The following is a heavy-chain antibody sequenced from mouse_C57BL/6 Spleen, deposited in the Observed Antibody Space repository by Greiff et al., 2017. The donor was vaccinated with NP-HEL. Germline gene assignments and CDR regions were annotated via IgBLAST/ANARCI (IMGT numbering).Heavy chain of an antibody. CDR2: ISSGGSYT. CDR3: ARQGGLRLWYFDV. D-gene: IGHD1-2*01. V-gene: IGHV5-6*01. Sequence: DVQLQESGGDLVKPGGSLKLSCAASGFTFSSYGMSWVRQTPDKRLEWVATISSGGSYTYYPDSVKGRFTISRDNAKNTLYLQMSSLKSEDTAMYYCARQGGLRLWYFDVWGTGTTVTVSS. J-gene: IGHJ1*03. CDR1: GFTFSSYG.